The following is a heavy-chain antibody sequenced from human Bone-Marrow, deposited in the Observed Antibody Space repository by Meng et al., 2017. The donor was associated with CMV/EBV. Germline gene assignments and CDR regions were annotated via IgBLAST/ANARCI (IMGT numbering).Heavy chain of an antibody. D-gene: IGHD3-3*01. V-gene: IGHV1-2*02. CDR2: INPNSGGT. CDR3: ARWTFYDFWSGYGGSDY. Sequence: ASVKVSCKASGYTFTGYYMHWVRQAPGQGLEWMGWINPNSGGTNYAQKFQGRVTMTRDMSISTAYMELSRLRSDDTAVYYCARWTFYDFWSGYGGSDYWGQGTLVTVSS. CDR1: GYTFTGYY. J-gene: IGHJ4*02.